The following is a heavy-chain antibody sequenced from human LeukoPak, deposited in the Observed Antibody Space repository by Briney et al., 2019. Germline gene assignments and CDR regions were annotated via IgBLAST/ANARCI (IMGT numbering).Heavy chain of an antibody. V-gene: IGHV3-9*01. CDR1: GFIFNNYA. D-gene: IGHD6-19*01. Sequence: GGSLRLSCAGSGFIFNNYAMYWVRQPPGKGLEWVSGISWNSGSIDYADSVKGRFTISRDNAKNSLYLQMNSLRVEDTAFYYCAKDNRRHYTSGPNPDSLHWGQGALVTVSS. CDR3: AKDNRRHYTSGPNPDSLH. J-gene: IGHJ4*02. CDR2: ISWNSGSI.